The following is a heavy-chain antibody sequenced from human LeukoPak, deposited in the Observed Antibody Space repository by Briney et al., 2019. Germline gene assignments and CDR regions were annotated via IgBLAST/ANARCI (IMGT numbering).Heavy chain of an antibody. J-gene: IGHJ4*02. CDR3: ARGLDYGDYFDY. V-gene: IGHV3-53*01. CDR2: FYSARST. Sequence: GSLRLSCAASGFTVSSNYMSWVRQAPGKGLEWVSAFYSARSTYYADSVKGRFTISRDNSKNTLYLQMNSLRAEDTAVYYCARGLDYGDYFDYWGQGTLVTVSS. D-gene: IGHD4-17*01. CDR1: GFTVSSNY.